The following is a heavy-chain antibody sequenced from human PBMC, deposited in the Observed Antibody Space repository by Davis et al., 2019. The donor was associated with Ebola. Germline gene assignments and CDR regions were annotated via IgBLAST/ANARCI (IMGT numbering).Heavy chain of an antibody. CDR2: IWYDGSKR. CDR1: GFTFSSYG. V-gene: IGHV3-33*06. CDR3: AKSGLSFGVVKYHYGMDV. Sequence: GESLTISCVASGFTFSSYGMHWVRQAPGEGLEWVAVIWYDGSKRYYADSVKGRFTVSRDSSKNTLYLEMNSLRVEDTAVYYCAKSGLSFGVVKYHYGMDVWGKGTTVTVSS. D-gene: IGHD3-3*01. J-gene: IGHJ6*04.